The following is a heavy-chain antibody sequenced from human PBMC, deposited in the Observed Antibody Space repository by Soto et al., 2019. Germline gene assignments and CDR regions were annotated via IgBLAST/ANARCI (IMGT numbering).Heavy chain of an antibody. J-gene: IGHJ5*02. CDR1: GFSLTTGGVG. CDR3: AHKVDYHGSGGLRVDWFDP. D-gene: IGHD3-10*01. Sequence: QITLKESGPTLVKPTETLTLTCTFSGFSLTTGGVGVGWFRQPPGKALEWLAIVYWNDDKYFYPSLKSRRAITKDTSKNQVVLRLTNLDPVDTATYYCAHKVDYHGSGGLRVDWFDPWGQGAQVTVSS. CDR2: VYWNDDK. V-gene: IGHV2-5*01.